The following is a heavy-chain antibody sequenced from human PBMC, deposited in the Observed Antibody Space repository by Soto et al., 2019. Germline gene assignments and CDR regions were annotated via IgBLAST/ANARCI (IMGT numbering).Heavy chain of an antibody. CDR2: IRSKAYGGTT. CDR3: TRDDGGSSSHYYYYGMDV. D-gene: IGHD6-6*01. Sequence: SLRLSCTGSGFPFDDFAINWVRQAPGKGLEWVGFIRSKAYGGTTEYAASVKGRFTISRDDSKSIAYLQMNSLKTEDTAVYYCTRDDGGSSSHYYYYGMDVWGQGTTVNVSS. CDR1: GFPFDDFA. J-gene: IGHJ6*02. V-gene: IGHV3-49*04.